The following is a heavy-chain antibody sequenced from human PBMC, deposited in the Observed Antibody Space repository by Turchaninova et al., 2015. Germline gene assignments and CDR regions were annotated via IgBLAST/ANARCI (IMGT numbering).Heavy chain of an antibody. CDR1: GDSVSSNSAA. CDR3: ARGAVTTLDY. Sequence: QVQLPQSGPGLVKPSQTLSLTCAISGDSVSSNSAAWNWIRPSPSRALEWLGRTFYGSKWLNVFAVSVESVKTINPDTSKNQFSLQLNAGTPEDTAVYYCARGAVTTLDYWGQGTLVTVSS. V-gene: IGHV6-1*01. D-gene: IGHD4-17*01. CDR2: TFYGSKWLN. J-gene: IGHJ4*02.